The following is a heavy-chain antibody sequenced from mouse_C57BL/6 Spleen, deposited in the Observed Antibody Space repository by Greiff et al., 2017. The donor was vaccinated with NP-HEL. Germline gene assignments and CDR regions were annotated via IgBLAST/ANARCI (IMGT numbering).Heavy chain of an antibody. CDR2: IYPGNGDT. V-gene: IGHV1-12*01. D-gene: IGHD1-1*01. CDR1: GYTFTSYN. Sequence: LQQSGAELVRPGASVKMSCKASGYTFTSYNMHWVKQTPRQGLEWIGAIYPGNGDTSYNQKFKGKAKLTVDKSSSTAYMQLSSLTSEDSAVYFCARERVITTVVATNYYAMDYWGQGTSVTVSS. CDR3: ARERVITTVVATNYYAMDY. J-gene: IGHJ4*01.